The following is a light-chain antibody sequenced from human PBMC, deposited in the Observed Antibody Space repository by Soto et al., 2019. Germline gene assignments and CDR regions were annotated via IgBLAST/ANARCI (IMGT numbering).Light chain of an antibody. V-gene: IGKV1-5*03. Sequence: DIQMTQSPSTLSGSVGDRVTITCRASQTISSWLAWYQQKPGKAPKLLIYKASSLESGVPSRFSGSGSGTEFTLTISSLQPDDFATYYCQQYNSHRRTFGQGTKVDI. CDR3: QQYNSHRRT. CDR1: QTISSW. J-gene: IGKJ1*01. CDR2: KAS.